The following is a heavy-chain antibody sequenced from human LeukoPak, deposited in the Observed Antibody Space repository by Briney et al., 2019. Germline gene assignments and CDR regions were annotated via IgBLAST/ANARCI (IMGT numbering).Heavy chain of an antibody. D-gene: IGHD1-26*01. CDR1: GFIFRTYE. J-gene: IGHJ4*02. CDR2: ISNSGNNI. CDR3: ARQSGTYWREPDY. V-gene: IGHV3-48*03. Sequence: PGGSLRLSCAASGFIFRTYEMNWVRQAPGKGLEWVSYISNSGNNIHYADSVKGRFTISRDNAKNSLYLQMNSLRAEDTAVYYCARQSGTYWREPDYWGQGTLVTVSS.